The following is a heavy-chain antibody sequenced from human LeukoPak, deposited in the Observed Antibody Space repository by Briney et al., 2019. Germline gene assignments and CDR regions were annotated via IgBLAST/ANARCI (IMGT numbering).Heavy chain of an antibody. Sequence: PSETLSLTCAVYGGSFSGYYWSWIRQPPGKGLEWIGEINHSGSTNYNPSLKSRVTISVDTSKNQFPLKLSSVTAADTAVYYCARGRGTMVRGVTADYWGQGTLVTVSS. V-gene: IGHV4-34*01. J-gene: IGHJ4*02. CDR2: INHSGST. CDR1: GGSFSGYY. CDR3: ARGRGTMVRGVTADY. D-gene: IGHD3-10*01.